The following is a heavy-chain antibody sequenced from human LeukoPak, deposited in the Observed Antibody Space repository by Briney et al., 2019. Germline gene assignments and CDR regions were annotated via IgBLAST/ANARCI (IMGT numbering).Heavy chain of an antibody. V-gene: IGHV1-8*01. CDR3: ASHGSSYSYGQFDY. J-gene: IGHJ4*02. CDR1: GYTFTSYD. Sequence: ASVKVSCKASGYTFTSYDINWVRQATGQGLEWMGWMNPNSGNTGYAQKFQGRVTITTDESTSTAYMELSSLRSEDTAVYYCASHGSSYSYGQFDYWGQGTLVTVSS. D-gene: IGHD5-18*01. CDR2: MNPNSGNT.